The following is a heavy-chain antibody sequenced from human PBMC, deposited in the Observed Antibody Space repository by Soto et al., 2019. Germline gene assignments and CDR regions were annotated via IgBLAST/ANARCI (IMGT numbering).Heavy chain of an antibody. CDR2: IDAGGGST. CDR3: AKNNPFLLVPAAAN. CDR1: GFTFSSYA. V-gene: IGHV3-23*01. J-gene: IGHJ4*02. Sequence: GGSLRLSCEASGFTFSSYAMSWVRQAPGKGLEWVSGIDAGGGSTYYADSVKGRFTISRDNSKNTLYLQMNSLRAEDTAVYYCAKNNPFLLVPAAANWGQGTLVTSPQ. D-gene: IGHD2-2*01.